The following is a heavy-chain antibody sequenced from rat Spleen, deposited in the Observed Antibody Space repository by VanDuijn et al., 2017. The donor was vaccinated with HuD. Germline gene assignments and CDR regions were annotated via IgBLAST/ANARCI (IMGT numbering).Heavy chain of an antibody. CDR1: GFTFSNYG. V-gene: IGHV5-29*01. CDR3: VRQGYLRDWYFDF. CDR2: INYDGRST. D-gene: IGHD2-5*01. Sequence: EVQLVESDGGLVQPGRSLKLSCAASGFTFSNYGMAWVRQAPTKGLEWVATINYDGRSTFYRDSVRDRFTISRDNGKSILYLQMDSLRSEDMATYYCVRQGYLRDWYFDFWGPGTMVTVSS. J-gene: IGHJ1*01.